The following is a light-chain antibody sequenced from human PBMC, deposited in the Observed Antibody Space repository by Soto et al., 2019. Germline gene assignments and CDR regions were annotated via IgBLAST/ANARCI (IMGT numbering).Light chain of an antibody. J-gene: IGKJ1*01. CDR3: QQYGSSGT. CDR2: DAS. CDR1: QSVGSDY. Sequence: PGERATLSCRASQSVGSDYLAWYQQKPDQAPRLLIYDASSRATGIPDRFSGSGSGTDFTLTISRLEPEDFAVYYCQQYGSSGTFGQGTKVDIK. V-gene: IGKV3-20*01.